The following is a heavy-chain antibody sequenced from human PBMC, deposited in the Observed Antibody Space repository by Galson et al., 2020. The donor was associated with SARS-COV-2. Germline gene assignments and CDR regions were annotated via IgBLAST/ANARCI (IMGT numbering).Heavy chain of an antibody. D-gene: IGHD6-6*01. Sequence: YTFTSYDINWVRQATGQGLEWMGWMNPNSGNTGYAQKFQGRVTMTRNTSISTAYMELSSLRSEDTAVYYCARDLSTARDAFDIWGQGTMVTVSS. CDR3: ARDLSTARDAFDI. V-gene: IGHV1-8*01. CDR2: MNPNSGNT. J-gene: IGHJ3*02. CDR1: YTFTSYD.